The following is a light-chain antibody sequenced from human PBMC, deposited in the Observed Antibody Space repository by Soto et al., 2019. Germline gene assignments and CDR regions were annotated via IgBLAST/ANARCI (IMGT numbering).Light chain of an antibody. CDR3: QQYYNYWT. Sequence: DIQMTQSPSTLSASVGDRVTITCRASQSVSTWLAWYQQRPGKPPKLLIYDASSLQSGVPSKFSGGGSGTEFTLTISSLQPDDFATYYCQQYYNYWTFGQGAKL. CDR1: QSVSTW. V-gene: IGKV1-5*01. CDR2: DAS. J-gene: IGKJ1*01.